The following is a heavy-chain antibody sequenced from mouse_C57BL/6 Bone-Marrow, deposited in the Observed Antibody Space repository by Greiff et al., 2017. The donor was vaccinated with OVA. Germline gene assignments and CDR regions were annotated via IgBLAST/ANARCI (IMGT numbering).Heavy chain of an antibody. CDR2: IWTGGGT. V-gene: IGHV2-9-1*01. CDR3: AKGLDITTVEYYYAMDY. Sequence: QVQLQQSGPGLVAPSQSLSITCTVSGFSLTSYAISWVRQPPGKGLEWLGVIWTGGGTNYNSALKSRLSISKDNSKSQVFLKMNSLQTDDTARYYCAKGLDITTVEYYYAMDYWGQGTSVTVSS. D-gene: IGHD1-1*01. J-gene: IGHJ4*01. CDR1: GFSLTSYA.